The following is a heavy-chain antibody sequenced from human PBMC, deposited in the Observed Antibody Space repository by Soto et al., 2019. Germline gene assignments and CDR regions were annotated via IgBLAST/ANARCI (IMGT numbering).Heavy chain of an antibody. V-gene: IGHV4-39*01. J-gene: IGHJ4*02. D-gene: IGHD3-16*01. CDR2: IYYSGTT. CDR3: ARARNTHYGAGKLYYFDY. CDR1: GGSISNSSFF. Sequence: SETLSLTCTVSGGSISNSSFFWGWIRQPPGKGLEWMGSIYYSGTTYNNPSLKSRITISVDTSENQLSLKLRSVTAADTAVYYSARARNTHYGAGKLYYFDYWGQGTPVTVSS.